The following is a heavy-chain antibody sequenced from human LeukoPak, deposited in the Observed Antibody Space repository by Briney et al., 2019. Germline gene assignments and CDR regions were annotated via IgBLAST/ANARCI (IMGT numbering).Heavy chain of an antibody. J-gene: IGHJ4*02. Sequence: GGSLRLSCAASGFTFSSYAMSWVRQAPGKGLEWVSAISGSGGSTYYADSVKGRFTISRDNSKNTLYLQMNSPRAEDTAVYYCSKAGGSYSRGDYWGQGTLVTVSS. D-gene: IGHD1-26*01. V-gene: IGHV3-23*01. CDR2: ISGSGGST. CDR1: GFTFSSYA. CDR3: SKAGGSYSRGDY.